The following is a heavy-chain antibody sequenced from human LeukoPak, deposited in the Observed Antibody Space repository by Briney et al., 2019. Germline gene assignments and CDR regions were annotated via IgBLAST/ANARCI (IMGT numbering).Heavy chain of an antibody. V-gene: IGHV1-18*01. CDR2: ISTYHGNT. CDR1: GYTFTTAG. J-gene: IGHJ4*02. D-gene: IGHD3-22*01. Sequence: ASVKVSCKASGYTFTTAGIGWVRQAPGQVLEWMGWISTYHGNTNYAQIFQDRVTLTTDTSTSTAYMELRRLRSDDTAVYYCARRPNHYDTSGYDYWGRGTLVTVSS. CDR3: ARRPNHYDTSGYDY.